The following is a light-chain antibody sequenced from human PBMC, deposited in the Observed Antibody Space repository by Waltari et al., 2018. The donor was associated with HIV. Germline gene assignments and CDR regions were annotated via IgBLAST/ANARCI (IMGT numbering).Light chain of an antibody. CDR1: RSHTGSNS. Sequence: QSVLTQPPSASGTAGQRVTISCSGRRSHTGSNSLTRSQQVPGAAPTLLIYNNNQRPSGVPDRFSGSKSGTSASLAISGLQSDDEADYYCAAWDDDLNGLFGGGTKLTVL. V-gene: IGLV1-44*01. CDR3: AAWDDDLNGL. CDR2: NNN. J-gene: IGLJ2*01.